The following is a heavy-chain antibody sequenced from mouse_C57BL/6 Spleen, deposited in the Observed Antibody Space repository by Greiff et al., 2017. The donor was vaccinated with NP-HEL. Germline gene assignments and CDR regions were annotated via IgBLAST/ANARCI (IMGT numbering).Heavy chain of an antibody. J-gene: IGHJ2*01. D-gene: IGHD2-4*01. CDR3: TTGITTGYYFDY. CDR1: GFNIKDDY. Sequence: VQLQQSGAELVRPGASVKLSCTASGFNIKDDYMHWVKQRPEQGLEWIGWIDPENGDTEYASKFQGKATITADTSSNTAYLQLSSLTSEDTAVYYCTTGITTGYYFDYWGQGTTLTVSS. V-gene: IGHV14-4*01. CDR2: IDPENGDT.